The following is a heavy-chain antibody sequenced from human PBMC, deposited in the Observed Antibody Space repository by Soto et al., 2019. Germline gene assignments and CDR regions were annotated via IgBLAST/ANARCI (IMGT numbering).Heavy chain of an antibody. J-gene: IGHJ4*02. CDR2: ISYDGSNH. CDR1: GFTFSNYA. D-gene: IGHD3-22*01. CDR3: ARDRVYYYDSSGYYNFDY. V-gene: IGHV3-30-3*01. Sequence: QVQLVGSGGGVVQPGRSLRVSCAASGFTFSNYAMHWVRQAPGKGLEWVAVISYDGSNHFYADSVKGRFTISRDSSKSTLYLQMNNLRDEDTAVYYCARDRVYYYDSSGYYNFDYWGQGTLVTVSS.